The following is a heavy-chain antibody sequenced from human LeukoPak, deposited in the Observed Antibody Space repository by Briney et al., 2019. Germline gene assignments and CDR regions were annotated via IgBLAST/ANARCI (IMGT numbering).Heavy chain of an antibody. D-gene: IGHD2-2*01. J-gene: IGHJ6*03. CDR1: GYTFTGYY. Sequence: SVKVSCKASGYTFTGYYMHWVRQAPGQGLEWMGGIIPIFGTANYAQKFQGRVTITTDESTSTAYMELSSLRSEDTAVYYCARGPCSSSSCYLQERYYYYYYYMDVWGKGTTVTVSS. CDR3: ARGPCSSSSCYLQERYYYYYYYMDV. V-gene: IGHV1-69*05. CDR2: IIPIFGTA.